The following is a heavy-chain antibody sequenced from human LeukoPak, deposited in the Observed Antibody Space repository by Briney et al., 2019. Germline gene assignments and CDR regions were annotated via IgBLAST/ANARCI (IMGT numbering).Heavy chain of an antibody. Sequence: GGSLRLSCAASGFTFSSYSMNWVRQAPGKGLVWVSRISDEGSHTFYADSVKGRFAMSRDNARNTLYLQMNSLRVEDTAVYYCARITGGYNLMDYWGQGTLVTVSS. CDR2: ISDEGSHT. V-gene: IGHV3-74*01. CDR3: ARITGGYNLMDY. CDR1: GFTFSSYS. J-gene: IGHJ4*02. D-gene: IGHD5-24*01.